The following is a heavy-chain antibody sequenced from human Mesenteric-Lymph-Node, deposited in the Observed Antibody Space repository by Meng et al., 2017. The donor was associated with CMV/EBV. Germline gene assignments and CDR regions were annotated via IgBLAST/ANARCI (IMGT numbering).Heavy chain of an antibody. V-gene: IGHV3-43D*03. CDR2: ITWDGGNT. Sequence: GESLKISCAASGFTFDDYAMHWVRQAPGKGLEWVSLITWDGGNTYYADSVKGRFTISRDNSKDSLFLQMNSLRTDDTAIYYCARSLSSYYGMDVWGQGTTVTVSS. J-gene: IGHJ6*02. CDR1: GFTFDDYA. CDR3: ARSLSSYYGMDV.